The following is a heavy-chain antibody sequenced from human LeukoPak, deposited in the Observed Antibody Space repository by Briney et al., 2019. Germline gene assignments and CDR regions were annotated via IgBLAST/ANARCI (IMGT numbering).Heavy chain of an antibody. J-gene: IGHJ4*02. CDR1: GGTFSSYA. CDR2: IIPILGIA. Sequence: ASVKVSCKASGGTFSSYAITWVRQAPGQGLEWMGRIIPILGIANYAQKFQGRVTITADKSTSTAYMELNSLRSEDTAVYYCARDIPPRIAAAATGDYWGQGTLVTVSS. CDR3: ARDIPPRIAAAATGDY. D-gene: IGHD6-13*01. V-gene: IGHV1-69*04.